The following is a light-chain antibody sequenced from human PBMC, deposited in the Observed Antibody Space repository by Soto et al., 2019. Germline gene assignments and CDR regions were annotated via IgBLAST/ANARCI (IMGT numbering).Light chain of an antibody. CDR1: EYVRVY. CDR2: ETS. J-gene: IGKJ4*01. V-gene: IGKV3-11*01. Sequence: ENVLTQFTATLSLSPGESATLSCRASEYVRVYLAWYHQKPGQAPRLLMYETSTRAPGIPRRFSGSGSGTDFTLSISSLEPEDSGVYYCQQRNDWPALSFGGGTKVEIK. CDR3: QQRNDWPALS.